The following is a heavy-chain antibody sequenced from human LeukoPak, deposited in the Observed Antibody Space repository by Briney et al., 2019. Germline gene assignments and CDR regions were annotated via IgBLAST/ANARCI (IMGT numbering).Heavy chain of an antibody. CDR3: ARDRSYGSFDF. Sequence: GGSLRLSCAASGFTFDDHGMNWVRQAPGKGLEWVSGINWNGGSTFYADSVKGRFTISRDNAKNALYLQMNSLTAEDTALYHCARDRSYGSFDFWGQGTLVTVTS. D-gene: IGHD5-18*01. J-gene: IGHJ4*02. CDR1: GFTFDDHG. CDR2: INWNGGST. V-gene: IGHV3-20*01.